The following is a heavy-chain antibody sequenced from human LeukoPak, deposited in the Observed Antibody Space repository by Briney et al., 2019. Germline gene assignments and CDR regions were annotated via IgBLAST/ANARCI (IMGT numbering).Heavy chain of an antibody. CDR1: GYSFTSYW. Sequence: GESLKISCKGSGYSFTSYWIGWVRQMPGKGPEWMGIIYPGDSDTRYSPSFQGQVTISADKSISTAYLQWSSLKASDTAMYYCARYAVDIVVVPAASQYYYYGMDVWGQGTTVTVSS. CDR3: ARYAVDIVVVPAASQYYYYGMDV. CDR2: IYPGDSDT. V-gene: IGHV5-51*01. J-gene: IGHJ6*02. D-gene: IGHD2-2*03.